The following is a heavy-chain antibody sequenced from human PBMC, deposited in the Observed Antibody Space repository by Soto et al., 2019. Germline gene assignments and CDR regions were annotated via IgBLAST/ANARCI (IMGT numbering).Heavy chain of an antibody. CDR3: AREGSGYNF. D-gene: IGHD5-12*01. CDR1: GGTFSSFA. CDR2: IIPVFGRP. V-gene: IGHV1-69*13. Sequence: SVKVSCKASGGTFSSFAISWVRQAPGQGLEWMGGIIPVFGRPNYAQRFRGRLTITADESTNTGYMELIDLRSEDTAVYYCAREGSGYNFWGQGTQVTVSS. J-gene: IGHJ1*01.